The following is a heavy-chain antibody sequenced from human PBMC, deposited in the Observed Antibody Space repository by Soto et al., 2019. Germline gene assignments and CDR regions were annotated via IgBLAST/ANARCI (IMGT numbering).Heavy chain of an antibody. CDR2: IYYSGST. CDR3: ARVGYSGYEIDY. Sequence: SETLSLTCTVSGGSISSGGYYWSWIRQHPGKGLEWIGYIYYSGSTYYNPSLKSRVTISVDTSKNQFSLKLSSVTAADTAVYYCARVGYSGYEIDYWGQGTLVTVS. V-gene: IGHV4-31*03. D-gene: IGHD5-12*01. J-gene: IGHJ4*02. CDR1: GGSISSGGYY.